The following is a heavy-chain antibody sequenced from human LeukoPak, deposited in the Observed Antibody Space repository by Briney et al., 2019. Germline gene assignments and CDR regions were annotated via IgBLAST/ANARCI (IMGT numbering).Heavy chain of an antibody. CDR2: ISYDRSNK. CDR3: DCSSTSCYAAGDY. V-gene: IGHV3-30*03. Sequence: GGSLRLSCAASGFIFSTYDMHWVRQAPGKGLEWVAVISYDRSNKYYADSVKGRFTISRDNSKNTLYLLMNSLRAEDTAVYYCDCSSTSCYAAGDYWGQGTLVTVSS. CDR1: GFIFSTYD. D-gene: IGHD2-2*01. J-gene: IGHJ4*02.